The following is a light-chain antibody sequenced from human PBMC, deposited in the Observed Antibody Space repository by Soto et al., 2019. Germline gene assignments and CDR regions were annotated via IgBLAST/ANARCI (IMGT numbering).Light chain of an antibody. CDR3: CSYAGDSTWV. V-gene: IGLV2-23*01. CDR2: EGS. CDR1: SSDVGNYNL. Sequence: QSALTQPASVSGSPGQSITIFCTGTSSDVGNYNLVSWYQQHPGEAPKLLIYEGSKRPSGVSNRFSGSKFGNTASLTISGLQAEDEVDYYCCSYAGDSTWVFGGGTKVTVL. J-gene: IGLJ3*02.